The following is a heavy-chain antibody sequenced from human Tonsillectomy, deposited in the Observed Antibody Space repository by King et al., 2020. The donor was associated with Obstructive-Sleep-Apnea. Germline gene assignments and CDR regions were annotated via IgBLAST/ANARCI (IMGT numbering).Heavy chain of an antibody. J-gene: IGHJ4*02. CDR1: TFTSYY. Sequence: VQLVQSGAEVKKPGASVKVSCKAYTFTSYYMHWVRQAPGQGLEWMGIINPSGGSTSYAQKFQGRVTITRDTSTSTVYMELSSLRSEDTAVYYCASDVDTNFDCWGQGTLVTVSS. V-gene: IGHV1-46*01. CDR3: ASDVDTNFDC. D-gene: IGHD5-18*01. CDR2: INPSGGST.